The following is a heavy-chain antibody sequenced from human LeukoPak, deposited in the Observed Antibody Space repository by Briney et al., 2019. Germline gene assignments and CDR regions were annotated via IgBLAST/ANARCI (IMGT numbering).Heavy chain of an antibody. CDR3: AREGGYSYGFSSNYMDV. CDR1: GFTFSSYS. Sequence: GGSLRLSCAASGFTFSSYSMNWVRQAPGKGLEWVSSISSSSSYIYYADSVKGRFTISRDNAKNSLYLQMNSLRAEDTAVYYCAREGGYSYGFSSNYMDVWGKGTTVTVSS. D-gene: IGHD5-18*01. V-gene: IGHV3-21*01. CDR2: ISSSSSYI. J-gene: IGHJ6*03.